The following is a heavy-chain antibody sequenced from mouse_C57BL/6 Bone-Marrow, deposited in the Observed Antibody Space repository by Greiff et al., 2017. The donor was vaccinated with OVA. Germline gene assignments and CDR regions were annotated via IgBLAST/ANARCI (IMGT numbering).Heavy chain of an antibody. CDR3: TSAGNFDY. CDR2: IDPENGDT. V-gene: IGHV14-4*01. J-gene: IGHJ2*01. Sequence: VQLQQPGAELVRPGASVKLSCTASGYNFNGDYMHWVKQRPEQGLEWIGRIDPENGDTDYNSKFKGKATITADTSSNTAYLQLSSLTSEDSAVYYCTSAGNFDYWGQGTTLTVSS. D-gene: IGHD1-1*02. CDR1: GYNFNGDY.